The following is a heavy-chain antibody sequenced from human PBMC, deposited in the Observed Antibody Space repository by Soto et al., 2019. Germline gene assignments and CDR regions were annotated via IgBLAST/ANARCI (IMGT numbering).Heavy chain of an antibody. CDR3: AKDRIAVASSLDY. J-gene: IGHJ4*02. D-gene: IGHD6-19*01. V-gene: IGHV3-30*18. CDR1: GFTFSSYG. CDR2: ISYDGSNK. Sequence: GGSLRLSCAASGFTFSSYGMHWVRQAPGKGLEWVAVISYDGSNKYYADSVKGRFTISRDNSKNTLYLQMNSLRAEDTAVYYCAKDRIAVASSLDYWGQGTLVTVSS.